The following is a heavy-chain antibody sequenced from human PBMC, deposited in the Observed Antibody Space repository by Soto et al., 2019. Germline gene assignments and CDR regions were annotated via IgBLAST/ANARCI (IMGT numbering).Heavy chain of an antibody. J-gene: IGHJ6*02. D-gene: IGHD3-10*01. CDR2: ISGSGGST. Sequence: PXGSLRLSCAASGFTFSSYAMSWVRQAPGKGLEWVSAISGSGGSTYYADSVKGRFTISRDNSKNTLYLQMNSLRAEDTAVYYCAKDAAARSITIVMDVWGQGTTVTVSS. CDR3: AKDAAARSITIVMDV. V-gene: IGHV3-23*01. CDR1: GFTFSSYA.